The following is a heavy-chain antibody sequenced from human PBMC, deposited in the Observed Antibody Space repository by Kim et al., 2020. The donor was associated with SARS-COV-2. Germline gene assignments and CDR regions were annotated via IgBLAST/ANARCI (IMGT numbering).Heavy chain of an antibody. CDR3: ASALRDNFYYYGMDV. CDR1: GGTFSSYV. CDR2: IITMFGTV. J-gene: IGHJ6*02. D-gene: IGHD2-15*01. V-gene: IGHV1-69*13. Sequence: SVKVSCKPSGGTFSSYVISWVRQAPGQGLEWMAGIITMFGTVGYAEKFQGRVTITADESTSTVYMELSSLRSDDTAVYYCASALRDNFYYYGMDVWGQGTTVTVSS.